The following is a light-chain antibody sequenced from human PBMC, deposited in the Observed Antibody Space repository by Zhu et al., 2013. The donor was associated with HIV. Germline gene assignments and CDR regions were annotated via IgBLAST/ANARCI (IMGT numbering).Light chain of an antibody. V-gene: IGLV1-47*01. CDR1: SSNIGSTF. CDR2: RNN. Sequence: QSVLTQPPSASGTPGQRVTISCSGGSSNIGSTFVYWYQQLPGTAPKLLIHRNNQRPSGVPDRFSGSKSGTSASLAISGLRSEDEADYYCATWDDSLSAWVFGGGTKLTVL. J-gene: IGLJ3*02. CDR3: ATWDDSLSAWV.